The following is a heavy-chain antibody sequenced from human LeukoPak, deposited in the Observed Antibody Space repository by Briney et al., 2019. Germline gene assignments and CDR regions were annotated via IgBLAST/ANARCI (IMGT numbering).Heavy chain of an antibody. J-gene: IGHJ4*02. CDR1: GVSISGYY. CDR2: IYYSGST. CDR3: ATLGYCSGGSCYSDY. D-gene: IGHD2-15*01. V-gene: IGHV4-59*12. Sequence: SETLSLTCTVSGVSISGYYWSWIRLPPGKGLEWIGYIYYSGSTNYNPSLKSRVTISVDTSKNQFSLKLSSVTAADTAVYYCATLGYCSGGSCYSDYWGQGTLVTVSS.